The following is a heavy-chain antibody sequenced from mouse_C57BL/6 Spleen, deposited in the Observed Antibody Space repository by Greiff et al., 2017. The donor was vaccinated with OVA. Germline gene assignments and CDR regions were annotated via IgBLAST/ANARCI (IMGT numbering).Heavy chain of an antibody. J-gene: IGHJ3*01. CDR3: ARRAFYDYGAY. V-gene: IGHV1-50*01. CDR1: GYTFTSYW. Sequence: QVQLQQPGAELVKPGASVKLSCKASGYTFTSYWMQWVKQRPGQGLEWIGEIDPSDSYTNYNQKFKGKATLTVDTSSSTAYMQRSSLTSEDAAVYYSARRAFYDYGAYWGQGTLVTVSA. D-gene: IGHD2-4*01. CDR2: IDPSDSYT.